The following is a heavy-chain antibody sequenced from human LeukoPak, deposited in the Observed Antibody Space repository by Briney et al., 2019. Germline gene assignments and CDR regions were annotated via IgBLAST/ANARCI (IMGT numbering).Heavy chain of an antibody. J-gene: IGHJ4*02. Sequence: RRASVKVSCKASGYTFTSYDINWVRQATGQGLEWMGWMNPNSGITGYAQKFQGRVTMTRNTSISTAYMELSSLRSEDTAVYYCARVVVTPFATSDEFDYWGQGTLVTVSS. CDR3: ARVVVTPFATSDEFDY. CDR2: MNPNSGIT. CDR1: GYTFTSYD. V-gene: IGHV1-8*01. D-gene: IGHD4-23*01.